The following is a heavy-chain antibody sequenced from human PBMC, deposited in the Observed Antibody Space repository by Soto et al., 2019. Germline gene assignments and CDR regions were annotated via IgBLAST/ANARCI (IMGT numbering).Heavy chain of an antibody. CDR2: IVVGSGNT. D-gene: IGHD2-2*02. CDR1: GFTFTSSA. V-gene: IGHV1-58*01. CDR3: AATHYCSSTSCYRSWFDP. J-gene: IGHJ5*02. Sequence: ASVKVSCKASGFTFTSSAVQWVRQARGQRLEWIGWIVVGSGNTNYAQKFQERVTITRDMFTSTAYMELSSLRSEDTAVDYCAATHYCSSTSCYRSWFDPWGQGTLVTVSS.